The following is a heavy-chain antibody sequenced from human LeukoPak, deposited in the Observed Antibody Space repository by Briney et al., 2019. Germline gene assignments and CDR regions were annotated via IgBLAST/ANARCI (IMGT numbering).Heavy chain of an antibody. CDR2: ITNSGRST. J-gene: IGHJ4*02. CDR1: GFSLSTYF. CDR3: AREASGYYHVFDS. Sequence: PGGSLRLSCEASGFSLSTYFMSWIRQAPGKGLEWVSYITNSGRSTKYADAVKGRFTISRDNAKQSVYLEMTDLRAEDTAVYYCAREASGYYHVFDSWGQGTQVTVSS. V-gene: IGHV3-11*04. D-gene: IGHD3-3*01.